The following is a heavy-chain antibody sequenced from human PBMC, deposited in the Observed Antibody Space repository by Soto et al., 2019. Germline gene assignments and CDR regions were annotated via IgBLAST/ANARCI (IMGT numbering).Heavy chain of an antibody. CDR3: ARGRGWLGYQDNWFDP. V-gene: IGHV4-34*01. Sequence: SETLSLTCAVYGGSFSGYYWTWIRQPPGKGLEWLGEINHSGNTNYNPSLKSRVTISIDTSKNQFSLKLSSVTAADTAVHYCARGRGWLGYQDNWFDPWGQGTLVTVSS. D-gene: IGHD5-12*01. CDR2: INHSGNT. CDR1: GGSFSGYY. J-gene: IGHJ5*02.